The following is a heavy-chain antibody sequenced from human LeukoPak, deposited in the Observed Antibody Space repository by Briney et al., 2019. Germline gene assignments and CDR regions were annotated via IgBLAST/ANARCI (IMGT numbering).Heavy chain of an antibody. CDR2: IYPGDSDT. J-gene: IGHJ4*02. CDR1: GYSFTSYW. Sequence: GESPKISCKGSGYSFTSYWIGWVRQMPGKGLEWMGIIYPGDSDTRYSPSFQGQVTISADKSISTAYLQWSSLKASDTAMYYCARLQRGSIAAAGFDYWGQGTLVTVSS. D-gene: IGHD6-13*01. CDR3: ARLQRGSIAAAGFDY. V-gene: IGHV5-51*01.